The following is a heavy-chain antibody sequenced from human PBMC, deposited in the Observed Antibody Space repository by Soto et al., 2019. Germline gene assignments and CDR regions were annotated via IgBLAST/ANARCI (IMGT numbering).Heavy chain of an antibody. D-gene: IGHD1-26*01. V-gene: IGHV4-39*01. J-gene: IGHJ4*02. CDR1: GASIRSSDYY. CDR3: VSGGRWETPQDY. CDR2: IYYTGST. Sequence: LSLTCTVSGASIRSSDYYWAWIRQPPGKGLEWIGSIYYTGSTYYTPSLKSRVSISADTSKNQFSLKLTSVTAADTAVYHCVSGGRWETPQDYWGQGTLVTVSS.